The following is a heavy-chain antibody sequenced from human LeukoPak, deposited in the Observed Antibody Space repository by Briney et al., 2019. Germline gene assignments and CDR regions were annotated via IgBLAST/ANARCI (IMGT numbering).Heavy chain of an antibody. Sequence: SETLSLTCAVYGGSFSGYYWRWIRQPPGKGLEWFGEINHSGSTNYNPSLKSRVTISVDTSKNQFSLKLSSVTAADTAVYYCASHALVDGYVDDAFDIWGQGTMVTVSS. J-gene: IGHJ3*02. CDR2: INHSGST. CDR1: GGSFSGYY. CDR3: ASHALVDGYVDDAFDI. V-gene: IGHV4-34*01. D-gene: IGHD5-24*01.